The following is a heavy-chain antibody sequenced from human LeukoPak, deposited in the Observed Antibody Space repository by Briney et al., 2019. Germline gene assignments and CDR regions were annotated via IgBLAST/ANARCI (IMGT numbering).Heavy chain of an antibody. J-gene: IGHJ4*02. D-gene: IGHD6-19*01. V-gene: IGHV1-8*01. Sequence: VGSVKVSCKASGYTLTSYVINGVRQATGQGLEWMGWMNPNSGNTGYAQKFQGRVTMTRNTSISTAYMELSGLISEDTAVYYCARGLGEQWPVWWGQGTLVTVSS. CDR1: GYTLTSYV. CDR3: ARGLGEQWPVW. CDR2: MNPNSGNT.